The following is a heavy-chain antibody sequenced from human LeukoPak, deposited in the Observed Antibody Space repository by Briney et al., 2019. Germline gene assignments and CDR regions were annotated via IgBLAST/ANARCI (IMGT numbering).Heavy chain of an antibody. CDR1: GYSFTDYY. D-gene: IGHD2-15*01. CDR2: ISPNNGGT. CDR3: ARGGPRIYTSFEF. V-gene: IGHV1-2*02. Sequence: ASVKVSFKASGYSFTDYYVHWVRQAPGQGLEWMGWISPNNGGTKCSQRFQGGVTMTRDTSISTAYMELSSLTSDDTAVYFCARGGPRIYTSFEFWGQGTLVTVSS. J-gene: IGHJ5*01.